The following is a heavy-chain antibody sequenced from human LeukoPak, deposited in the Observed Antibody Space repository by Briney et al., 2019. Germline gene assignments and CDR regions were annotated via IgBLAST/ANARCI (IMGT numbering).Heavy chain of an antibody. D-gene: IGHD3-10*01. Sequence: VSVKVSCKVSGYTLTELSMHWVRQAPGKGLEWMGGFDPEDGETIYAQKFQGRVTMTEDTSTDTAYMELSSLRSEDTAVYYCATLYTMVRGVIRYYFDYWGQGTLVTVSS. V-gene: IGHV1-24*01. J-gene: IGHJ4*02. CDR2: FDPEDGET. CDR3: ATLYTMVRGVIRYYFDY. CDR1: GYTLTELS.